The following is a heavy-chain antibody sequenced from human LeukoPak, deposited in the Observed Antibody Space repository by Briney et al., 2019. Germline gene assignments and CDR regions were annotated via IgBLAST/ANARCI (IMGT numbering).Heavy chain of an antibody. CDR1: GYTFTSNY. Sequence: ASVKVSCKASGYTFTSNYVHWVRQAPGQGLEWMGMIYPRDGSTSYAQKFQGRVTVTRDTSTSTVHMELSGLRSEDTAVYYCARDQEGFDYWGQGTLVTVSS. CDR3: ARDQEGFDY. J-gene: IGHJ4*02. V-gene: IGHV1-46*01. CDR2: IYPRDGST.